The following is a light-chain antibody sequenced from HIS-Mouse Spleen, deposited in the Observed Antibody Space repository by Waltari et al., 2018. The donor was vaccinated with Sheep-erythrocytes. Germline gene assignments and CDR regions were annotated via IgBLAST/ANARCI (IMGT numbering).Light chain of an antibody. CDR1: QSVSSY. Sequence: EIVLTQSPATLSLSPGERATLSCRASQSVSSYLAWYQQKPGQAPRLLIYDASNRATGIPARFSGSGSGTDFPITISSLEPEDFAVYYCQQRSNWYTFGQGTKLEIK. CDR3: QQRSNWYT. CDR2: DAS. J-gene: IGKJ2*01. V-gene: IGKV3-11*01.